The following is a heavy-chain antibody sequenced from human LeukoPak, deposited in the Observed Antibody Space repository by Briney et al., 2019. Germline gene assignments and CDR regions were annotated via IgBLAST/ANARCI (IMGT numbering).Heavy chain of an antibody. J-gene: IGHJ1*01. V-gene: IGHV4-59*08. D-gene: IGHD6-13*01. CDR3: ARHGGYSSPYLH. CDR1: GGSISNYY. CDR2: IYYSGTT. Sequence: ASETLSLTCTVSGGSISNYYWSWIRQPPGKGLECMGYIYYSGTTNHNPSLKSRVTISVDTSKNQFSLKLSSVTAADTAVYYCARHGGYSSPYLHWGQGTLVTVSS.